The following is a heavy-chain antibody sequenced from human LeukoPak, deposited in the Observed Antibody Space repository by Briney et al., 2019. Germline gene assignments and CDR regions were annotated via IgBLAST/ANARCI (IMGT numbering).Heavy chain of an antibody. J-gene: IGHJ4*02. V-gene: IGHV4-59*08. D-gene: IGHD6-19*01. CDR3: AKYGNSGWVIDN. CDR1: GGSIGSNY. Sequence: KPSETLSLTCTVSGGSIGSNYWTWIRQPPGKGLEYIGYTYYTGATNYNPSLKSRVTISVDTSKNQFSLKMTSVTAADTAVYFCAKYGNSGWVIDNWGQGTLVTVSS. CDR2: TYYTGAT.